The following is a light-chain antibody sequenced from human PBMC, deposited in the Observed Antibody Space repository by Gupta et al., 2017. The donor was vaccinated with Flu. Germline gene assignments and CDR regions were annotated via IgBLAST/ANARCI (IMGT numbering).Light chain of an antibody. Sequence: QSALTQPASVSGSPGQSITLSCTGTSNNIGYYNLVSWYQQHPGKAPKLVIFEVSKRPSGVTNRFSGSKSGNTASLTISGLQAEDEADYYCCSDAGTTTVVFGGGTKLTVL. J-gene: IGLJ2*01. CDR1: SNNIGYYNL. CDR2: EVS. CDR3: CSDAGTTTVV. V-gene: IGLV2-23*02.